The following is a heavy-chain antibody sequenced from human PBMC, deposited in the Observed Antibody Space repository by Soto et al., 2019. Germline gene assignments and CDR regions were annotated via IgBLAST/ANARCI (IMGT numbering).Heavy chain of an antibody. Sequence: SETLSLTCTVSGGSITDYYWSWIRQSPRKGLEWIGNIHYSGSTNYNPSLKGRVTISVDTSKTQFSLKLTSATAADTAVYYCARDSHHDFWSGYNWFDPWGQGTLVTVSS. J-gene: IGHJ5*02. D-gene: IGHD3-3*01. V-gene: IGHV4-59*01. CDR3: ARDSHHDFWSGYNWFDP. CDR2: IHYSGST. CDR1: GGSITDYY.